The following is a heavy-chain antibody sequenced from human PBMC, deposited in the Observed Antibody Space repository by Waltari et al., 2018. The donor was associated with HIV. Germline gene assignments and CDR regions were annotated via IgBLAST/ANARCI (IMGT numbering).Heavy chain of an antibody. CDR2: ISNDGTKT. Sequence: QIMQSEGEQVRRGGSFSISCFASGDEFKDTWVSWIRQVPGEGLEWLAAISNDGTKTHYADSVKGRFTIVRNNGKNSIRLDMTNLGGADTGFYFCARESEWLYSAFFDFWGSGSLLTVSS. J-gene: IGHJ5*01. CDR3: ARESEWLYSAFFDF. D-gene: IGHD6-19*01. V-gene: IGHV3-7*01. CDR1: GDEFKDTW.